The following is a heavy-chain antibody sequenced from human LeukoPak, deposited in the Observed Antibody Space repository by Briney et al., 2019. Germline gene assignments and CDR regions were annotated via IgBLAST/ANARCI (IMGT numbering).Heavy chain of an antibody. CDR1: GFTFGSYA. D-gene: IGHD6-19*01. Sequence: PGGSLRLSCAASGFTFGSYAMSWVRQAPGKGLEWVSSTSDSGGSTYYADSVKGRFTISRDNSKNTLDLQMNSLRAEDTAVYYCAKGDGWYGAFDIWGQGTMVTVSS. J-gene: IGHJ3*02. CDR2: TSDSGGST. V-gene: IGHV3-23*01. CDR3: AKGDGWYGAFDI.